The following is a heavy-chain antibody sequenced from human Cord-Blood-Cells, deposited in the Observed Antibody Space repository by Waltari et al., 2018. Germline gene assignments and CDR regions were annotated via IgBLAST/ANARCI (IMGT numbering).Heavy chain of an antibody. Sequence: QVQLVQSGAEVKKPGSSVKVSCKASGGTFSSYAISWVRQAPGQGLEWMGRIIPILGIANYAQKFQGRVTITADKSTSTAYMVLSSLRSEDTAVYYCARASRMVRGVIDYWGQGTLVTVSS. CDR3: ARASRMVRGVIDY. J-gene: IGHJ4*02. CDR2: IIPILGIA. CDR1: GGTFSSYA. V-gene: IGHV1-69*09. D-gene: IGHD3-10*01.